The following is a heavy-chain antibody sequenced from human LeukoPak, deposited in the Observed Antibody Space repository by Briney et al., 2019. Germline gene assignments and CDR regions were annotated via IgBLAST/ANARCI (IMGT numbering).Heavy chain of an antibody. Sequence: SETLSLTCTVSGGSISSYYWSWIRQPPGKGLEWIGYIYYSGSTNYNPSLKSRVTISVDTSKNQFSLKLSSVTAADTAVYYCARGGGGIYVDTAMVTGYSDPWGQGTLVTVSS. V-gene: IGHV4-59*01. CDR1: GGSISSYY. CDR3: ARGGGGIYVDTAMVTGYSDP. D-gene: IGHD5-18*01. CDR2: IYYSGST. J-gene: IGHJ5*02.